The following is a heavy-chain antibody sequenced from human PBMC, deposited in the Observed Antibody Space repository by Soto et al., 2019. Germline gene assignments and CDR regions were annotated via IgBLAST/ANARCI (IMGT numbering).Heavy chain of an antibody. CDR1: GFTVSSNY. CDR2: IYSGGST. J-gene: IGHJ4*02. V-gene: IGHV3-66*01. CDR3: ARTCSGGTCSFDY. Sequence: PGGSLRLSCAASGFTVSSNYMSWVRHAPGKGLEWVSVIYSGGSTYYADSVKGRFTISRDNSENTLYLQMNSLRAEDTAVYYCARTCSGGTCSFDYWGQGTLVTVSS. D-gene: IGHD2-15*01.